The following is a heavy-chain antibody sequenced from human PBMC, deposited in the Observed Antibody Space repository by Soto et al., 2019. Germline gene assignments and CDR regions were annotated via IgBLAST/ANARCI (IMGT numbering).Heavy chain of an antibody. Sequence: PSQTLSLTCDISGDSVSSNTAAWNWIRQSPSGGLEWLGRTYYRSKWYNDYAVSVKSRITINPDTYKNQFSLHLNSVTPEYTAVYYCARSIGNWFDPWGQGTLVTVSS. CDR3: ARSIGNWFDP. CDR1: GDSVSSNTAA. J-gene: IGHJ5*02. D-gene: IGHD6-6*01. V-gene: IGHV6-1*01. CDR2: TYYRSKWYN.